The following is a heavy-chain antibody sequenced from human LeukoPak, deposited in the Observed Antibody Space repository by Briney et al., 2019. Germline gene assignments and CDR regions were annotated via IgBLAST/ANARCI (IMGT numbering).Heavy chain of an antibody. CDR3: ARDRGYSASWYSRPGYYDL. Sequence: GGSLRLSCAASGFTFDDYGMSWVRQAPGKGLEWVSGLNWNGGNTGYADSLKGRFTISRDNAKNSLYLQMNSLRDEDTALYYCARDRGYSASWYSRPGYYDLWGRGTLVTVSS. V-gene: IGHV3-20*04. D-gene: IGHD6-13*01. J-gene: IGHJ2*01. CDR1: GFTFDDYG. CDR2: LNWNGGNT.